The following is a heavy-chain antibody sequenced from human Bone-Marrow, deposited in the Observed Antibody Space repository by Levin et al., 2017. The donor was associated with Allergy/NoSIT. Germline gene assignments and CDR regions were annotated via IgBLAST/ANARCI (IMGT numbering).Heavy chain of an antibody. CDR1: GFSLKTSGMC. J-gene: IGHJ5*02. D-gene: IGHD4-17*01. Sequence: SGPTLVKPTQTLTLTCTFSGFSLKTSGMCVTWIRQPPGKALEWLALIDWDGDTYYNTSLKTRPTISKDTSKNQRLLTMTNVGPVDTATYYCARTVEETTVTTAFDTWGQGMLVTVSS. CDR2: IDWDGDT. CDR3: ARTVEETTVTTAFDT. V-gene: IGHV2-70*01.